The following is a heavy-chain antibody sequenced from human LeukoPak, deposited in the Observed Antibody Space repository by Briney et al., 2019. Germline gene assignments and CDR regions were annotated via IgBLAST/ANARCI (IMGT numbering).Heavy chain of an antibody. CDR1: GFTFDDYG. CDR2: INWNGGST. D-gene: IGHD2-8*01. Sequence: GGSLRLSCAASGFTFDDYGMSWVRQAPGKGLEWVSGINWNGGSTGYADSVKSRFTISRDNAKNSLYLQMNSLRAEDTALYYCATLGYCTNGVCDKSPWAFDYWGQGTLVTVSS. V-gene: IGHV3-20*04. J-gene: IGHJ4*02. CDR3: ATLGYCTNGVCDKSPWAFDY.